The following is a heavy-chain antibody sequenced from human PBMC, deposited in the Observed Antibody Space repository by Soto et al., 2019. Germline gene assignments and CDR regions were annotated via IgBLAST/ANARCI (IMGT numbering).Heavy chain of an antibody. CDR3: VRTKSVIAKYWYFDL. CDR2: MNPNSGNT. V-gene: IGHV1-8*01. D-gene: IGHD2-21*01. J-gene: IGHJ2*01. CDR1: GYTFTSYD. Sequence: GASVKVSCKASGYTFTSYDISWVRQATGQGLEWLGWMNPNSGNTGYPQKLQGRVTMTRSNSISTAYMELSSLTSEDTAVYYCVRTKSVIAKYWYFDLCGRGTQVTVS.